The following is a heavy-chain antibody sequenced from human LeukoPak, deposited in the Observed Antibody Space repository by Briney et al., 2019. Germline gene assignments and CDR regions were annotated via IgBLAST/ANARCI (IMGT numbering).Heavy chain of an antibody. D-gene: IGHD2-2*01. CDR1: GYTFTSYG. CDR3: ARVPYCSSTSCSKPPRFDP. Sequence: GASVKVSCKASGYTFTSYGISWVRQAPGQGLEWMGWISAYNGNTNYAQKLQGRVTMTTDTSTSTAYMELRSLRSDDTAVYYCARVPYCSSTSCSKPPRFDPWGQGTLVTVSS. CDR2: ISAYNGNT. J-gene: IGHJ5*02. V-gene: IGHV1-18*01.